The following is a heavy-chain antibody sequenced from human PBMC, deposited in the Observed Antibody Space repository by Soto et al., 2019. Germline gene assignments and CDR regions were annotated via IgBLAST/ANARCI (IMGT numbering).Heavy chain of an antibody. CDR3: AKVGNSKSWDMWFDT. V-gene: IGHV3-23*01. Sequence: EVQLLESGGGLVQPGGSLRLSCAASGFTFSTFAMSWVRQAPGKGLEWVSSIGTSGDSTKYADSVKGRFTISRDNSKNTVYLQMSSLRADDTAVYHCAKVGNSKSWDMWFDTWGRGTLVTVSP. D-gene: IGHD4-4*01. CDR1: GFTFSTFA. J-gene: IGHJ5*02. CDR2: IGTSGDST.